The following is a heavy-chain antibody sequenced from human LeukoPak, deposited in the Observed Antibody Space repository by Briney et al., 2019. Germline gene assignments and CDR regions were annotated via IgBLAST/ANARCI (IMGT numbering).Heavy chain of an antibody. V-gene: IGHV1-69*01. CDR1: GGTFSTYA. Sequence: SVKVSCKASGGTFSTYAISWVRQAPGQGLEWMGGIIPIFGTANYPQKFQGRVTITADESTSTAYMELSSLRSEDTAVYYCASPLSMMVTDAFDIWGQGTMVTVSS. D-gene: IGHD3-22*01. J-gene: IGHJ3*02. CDR3: ASPLSMMVTDAFDI. CDR2: IIPIFGTA.